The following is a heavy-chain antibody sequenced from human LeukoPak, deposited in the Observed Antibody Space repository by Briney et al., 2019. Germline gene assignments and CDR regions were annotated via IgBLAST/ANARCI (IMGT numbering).Heavy chain of an antibody. CDR2: LSGSGGST. Sequence: GGSLRLSCAASGFSFSTYAMSGVRQAPGKGLEWVSALSGSGGSTYYADSVRGRFTVSRDNSKNTLYLQMNSLRAEDTAIYYCAKEAIPAAILYYYYMDVWGKGTTVTVSS. CDR3: AKEAIPAAILYYYYMDV. D-gene: IGHD2-2*01. J-gene: IGHJ6*03. V-gene: IGHV3-23*01. CDR1: GFSFSTYA.